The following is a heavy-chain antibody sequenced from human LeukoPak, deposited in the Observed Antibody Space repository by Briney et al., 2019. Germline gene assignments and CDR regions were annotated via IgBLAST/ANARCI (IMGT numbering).Heavy chain of an antibody. CDR1: GYSLSNARMG. CDR2: IFSNDEK. Sequence: SGPVLVKPTETLTLTCNVSGYSLSNARMGVSWVRQPPGKALEWLAHIFSNDEKSYIKSLKNRLTISKDTSKSQVVLSMTNVDTVDTGTYYSVRIQWVYLDTPGAFDVRGQGTEVTVSS. D-gene: IGHD1-26*01. J-gene: IGHJ3*01. CDR3: VRIQWVYLDTPGAFDV. V-gene: IGHV2-26*01.